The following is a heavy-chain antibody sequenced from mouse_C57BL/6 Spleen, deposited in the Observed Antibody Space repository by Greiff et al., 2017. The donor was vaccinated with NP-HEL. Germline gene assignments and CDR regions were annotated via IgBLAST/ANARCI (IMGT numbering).Heavy chain of an antibody. V-gene: IGHV5-6*01. CDR1: GFTFSSYG. D-gene: IGHD1-1*01. CDR2: ISSGGSYT. J-gene: IGHJ4*01. CDR3: ARQGYGSSYDYAMDY. Sequence: EVQRVESGGDLVKPGGSLKLSCAASGFTFSSYGMSWVRQTPDKRLEWVATISSGGSYTYYPDSVKGRFTISRDKAKNTLYLQMSSLKSEDTAMYYCARQGYGSSYDYAMDYWGQGTSVTVSS.